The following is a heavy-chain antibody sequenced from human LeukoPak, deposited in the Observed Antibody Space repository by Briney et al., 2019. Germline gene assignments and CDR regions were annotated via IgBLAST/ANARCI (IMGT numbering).Heavy chain of an antibody. CDR2: INHSGST. V-gene: IGHV4-34*01. CDR3: ARGLWLVRAFDI. CDR1: GGSFSGYY. J-gene: IGHJ3*02. D-gene: IGHD6-19*01. Sequence: SETLSLTCAVYGGSFSGYYWSWIRQPPGKGLGWIGEINHSGSTNYNPSLKSRVTISVDTSKNQFSLKLSSVTAADTAVYYRARGLWLVRAFDIWGQGTMVTVSS.